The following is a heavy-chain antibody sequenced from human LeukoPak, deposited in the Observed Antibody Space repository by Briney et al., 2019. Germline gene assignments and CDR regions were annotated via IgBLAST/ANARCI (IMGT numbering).Heavy chain of an antibody. CDR2: IIPILGIA. J-gene: IGHJ6*02. Sequence: SVKVSCKASGGTFSSYAISWVRQAPGQGLEWMGRIIPILGIANYAQKFQGRVTITADKSTSTAYMELSSLRSEDTAVYYCARGRYCTNGVCHYYYYYGMDVWGQGTTVTVSS. CDR3: ARGRYCTNGVCHYYYYYGMDV. D-gene: IGHD2-8*01. CDR1: GGTFSSYA. V-gene: IGHV1-69*04.